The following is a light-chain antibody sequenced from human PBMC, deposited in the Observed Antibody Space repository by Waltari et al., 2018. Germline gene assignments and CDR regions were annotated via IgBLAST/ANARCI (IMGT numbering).Light chain of an antibody. J-gene: IGKJ4*01. CDR3: QQRRNWPLT. Sequence: EIVLTQSPVTLSLSPGERATLSCRASQSVNWYLAWYQQRPGQAPRLLIYDTSNRATGIPARFSGSWSETDFTLTISSLEPDDSAVYYCQQRRNWPLTFGGGTKVEIK. CDR1: QSVNWY. V-gene: IGKV3-11*01. CDR2: DTS.